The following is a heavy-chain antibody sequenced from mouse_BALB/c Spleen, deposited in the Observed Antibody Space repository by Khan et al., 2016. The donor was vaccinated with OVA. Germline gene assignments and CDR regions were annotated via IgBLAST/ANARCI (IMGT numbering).Heavy chain of an antibody. CDR2: IISGDIYT. Sequence: EVELVESGGDLVKPGGSLKLSCAASGFTFSSYGMSWVRQTPDKRLEWVAIIISGDIYTYYPDSLKGRFTISRDNAKNTLYLQMSSLKSEDTAMYYCARQGYGGGFAYWGQGTLVTVSA. CDR3: ARQGYGGGFAY. CDR1: GFTFSSYG. J-gene: IGHJ3*01. D-gene: IGHD1-1*01. V-gene: IGHV5-6*01.